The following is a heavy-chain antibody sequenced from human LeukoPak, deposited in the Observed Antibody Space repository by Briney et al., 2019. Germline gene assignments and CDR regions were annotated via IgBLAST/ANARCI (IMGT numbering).Heavy chain of an antibody. CDR3: ARDRANIVVVSASEC. D-gene: IGHD2-21*01. CDR1: GFTFSDYS. CDR2: ITSSGTYI. J-gene: IGHJ4*02. V-gene: IGHV3-21*01. Sequence: PGGSLRLSCAASGFTFSDYSMNWVRQAPGKGLEWVSSITSSGTYIYYADSVKGRFTISRDNAKNSLYLQMNSLRADDTAVYYCARDRANIVVVSASECWGQGTLVTVSS.